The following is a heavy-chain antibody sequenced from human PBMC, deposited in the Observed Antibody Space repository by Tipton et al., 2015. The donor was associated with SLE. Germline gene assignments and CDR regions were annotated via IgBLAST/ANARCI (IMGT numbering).Heavy chain of an antibody. Sequence: SLRLSCAASGFTFNNYGMHWVRQAPGRGLQWVAFIRHDGSAKYYADSLQGRFSVSRDNSENTLYLQMNSLRAEDTAVYYCAKDAPSTSGWYFDYWGQGTLVTVSS. CDR1: GFTFNNYG. D-gene: IGHD6-19*01. J-gene: IGHJ4*02. CDR2: IRHDGSAK. V-gene: IGHV3-30*02. CDR3: AKDAPSTSGWYFDY.